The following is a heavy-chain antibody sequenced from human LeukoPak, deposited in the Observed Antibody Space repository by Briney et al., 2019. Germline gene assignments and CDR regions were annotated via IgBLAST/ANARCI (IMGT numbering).Heavy chain of an antibody. CDR3: ARDRQYDMDV. V-gene: IGHV3-74*01. CDR1: GFTFSSYW. CDR2: INSDGSST. Sequence: GGSLRLSRAASGFTFSSYWMHWARQAPGKGLVWVSHINSDGSSTSYADSVKGRFTISRDNAKNTVYLQMNSLRVEDTAVYYCARDRQYDMDVWGQGTTVTVSS. J-gene: IGHJ6*02.